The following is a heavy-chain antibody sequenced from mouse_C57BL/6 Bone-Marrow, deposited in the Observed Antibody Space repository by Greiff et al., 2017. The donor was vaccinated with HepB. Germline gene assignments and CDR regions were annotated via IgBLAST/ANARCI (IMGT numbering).Heavy chain of an antibody. CDR3: ARKVYYGSSYEYFDV. V-gene: IGHV1-82*01. CDR2: IYPGDGDT. J-gene: IGHJ1*03. CDR1: GYAFSSSW. D-gene: IGHD1-1*01. Sequence: VMLVESGPELVKPGASVKISCKASGYAFSSSWMNWVKQRPGKGLEWIGRIYPGDGDTNYNGKFKGKATLTADKSSSTAYMQLSSLTSEDSAVYFCARKVYYGSSYEYFDVWGTGTTVTVSS.